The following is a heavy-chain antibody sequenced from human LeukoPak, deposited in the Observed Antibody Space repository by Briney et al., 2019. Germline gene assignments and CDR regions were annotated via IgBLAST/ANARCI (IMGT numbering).Heavy chain of an antibody. V-gene: IGHV5-51*01. Sequence: GESLKISCKGSGYSFTNYWIGWVRQMPGKGLEWMGIMYPGDSDTRYNPSFQGQVIISADKSINTAYLQWSSLKASDTAMYYCARLEYNYDFGYWGQGTLVTVSS. CDR2: MYPGDSDT. CDR3: ARLEYNYDFGY. CDR1: GYSFTNYW. J-gene: IGHJ4*02. D-gene: IGHD1-1*01.